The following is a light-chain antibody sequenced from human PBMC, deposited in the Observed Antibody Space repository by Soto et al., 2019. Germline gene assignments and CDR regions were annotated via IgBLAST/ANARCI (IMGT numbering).Light chain of an antibody. CDR3: QQRSTGT. CDR2: DAS. J-gene: IGKJ4*01. V-gene: IGKV3-11*01. CDR1: QSISNF. Sequence: EIVLTQSPVTLSLSPGEKATHSSRASQSISNFLAWYQQKPGQAPRLLIYDASNRATGIPGRFSGSGSGTDFTLTISSLEPEDFAVYHCQQRSTGTFGGGTKV.